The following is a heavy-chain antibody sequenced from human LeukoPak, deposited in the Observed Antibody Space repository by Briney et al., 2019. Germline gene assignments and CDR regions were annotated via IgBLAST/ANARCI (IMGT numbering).Heavy chain of an antibody. D-gene: IGHD3-16*02. J-gene: IGHJ5*02. CDR2: IIPISGTA. V-gene: IGHV1-69*01. CDR3: ARRQRNDYVWGSYRYGTNKWFDP. Sequence: ASVKVSCKASGGTFSSYAISWVRQAPGQGLEWMGGIIPISGTANYAQKFQGRVTITADESTSTAYMELSSLRSEDTAVYYCARRQRNDYVWGSYRYGTNKWFDPWGQGTLVTVSS. CDR1: GGTFSSYA.